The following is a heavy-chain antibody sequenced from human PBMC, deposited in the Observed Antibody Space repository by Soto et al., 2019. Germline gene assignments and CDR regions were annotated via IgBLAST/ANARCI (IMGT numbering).Heavy chain of an antibody. Sequence: GGSLRLSCAASGFTFSDYYMSWIRQAPGKGLEWVSYISSSGSTIYYADSVKGRFTISRDNAKNSLYLQMNSLRAKDTAVYYCARDAEYYDFWSGHAPFDPWGQGTLVTVSS. V-gene: IGHV3-11*01. J-gene: IGHJ5*02. CDR3: ARDAEYYDFWSGHAPFDP. D-gene: IGHD3-3*01. CDR1: GFTFSDYY. CDR2: ISSSGSTI.